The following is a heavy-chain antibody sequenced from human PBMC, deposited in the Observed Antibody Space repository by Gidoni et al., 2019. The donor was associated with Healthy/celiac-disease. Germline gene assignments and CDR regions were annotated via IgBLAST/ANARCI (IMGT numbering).Heavy chain of an antibody. D-gene: IGHD3-9*01. CDR1: GGSIRSSTYY. J-gene: IGHJ4*02. CDR2: IYYSGST. V-gene: IGHV4-39*01. CDR3: ARLRRLQVILTGYYLYYFDY. Sequence: QLQLQESGPGLVTPSATLSLPCTVPGGSIRSSTYYWCWFRQPPGKGLEWIGSIYYSGSTYYNPSLKSRVTISVDTSKNQFSLKLSSVTAADTAVYYCARLRRLQVILTGYYLYYFDYWGQGTLVTVSS.